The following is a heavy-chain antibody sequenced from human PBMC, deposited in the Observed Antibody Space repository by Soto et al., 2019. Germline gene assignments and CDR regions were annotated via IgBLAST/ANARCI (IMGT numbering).Heavy chain of an antibody. V-gene: IGHV3-21*01. D-gene: IGHD2-15*01. CDR1: GFTFSSYS. J-gene: IGHJ6*02. Sequence: GGSLRLSCATSGFTFSSYSMNWVRQAPGMGLEWVSSISSSSRYIYYADSVRGRFTISRDNAKNSLYLQINGLRAEDTAVYYCARDRLVAATSAPPYCYYGMDVWGQGTTVTAP. CDR3: ARDRLVAATSAPPYCYYGMDV. CDR2: ISSSSRYI.